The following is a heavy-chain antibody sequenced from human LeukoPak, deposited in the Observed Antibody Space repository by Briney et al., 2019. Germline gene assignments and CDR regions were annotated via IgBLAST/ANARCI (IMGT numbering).Heavy chain of an antibody. Sequence: PGGSLRLSCAASGFTFSSYAMSWVRQAPGKGLEWVSGINSSGGSTHYADSVKGRFTISRDNSKNTLYLQMNSLRAGDTAVYYCAKDRSYSDYWGQGTLVTVSS. CDR1: GFTFSSYA. V-gene: IGHV3-23*01. CDR3: AKDRSYSDY. J-gene: IGHJ4*02. CDR2: INSSGGST.